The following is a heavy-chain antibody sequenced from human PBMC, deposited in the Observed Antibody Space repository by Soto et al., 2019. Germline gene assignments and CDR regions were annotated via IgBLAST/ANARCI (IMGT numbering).Heavy chain of an antibody. CDR3: AKDNRQSSSLNKVWYYMDV. CDR2: ISWNSGTI. D-gene: IGHD6-6*01. V-gene: IGHV3-9*01. CDR1: GFTFDDYA. Sequence: EVQLVESGGGLVQPGRSLRLSCAASGFTFDDYAMHWVRQAPGKGLEWVSGISWNSGTIGYADSVKGRFTISRDNAKNSLYLQMNSLRAEDTALYYCAKDNRQSSSLNKVWYYMDVWGKGTTVTVSS. J-gene: IGHJ6*03.